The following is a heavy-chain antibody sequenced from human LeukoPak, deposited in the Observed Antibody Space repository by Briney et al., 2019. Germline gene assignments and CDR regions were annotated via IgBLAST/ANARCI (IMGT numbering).Heavy chain of an antibody. V-gene: IGHV3-48*04. J-gene: IGHJ4*02. D-gene: IGHD3-10*01. CDR1: GFTFSSFS. Sequence: GGSLRLSCAASGFTFSSFSMNWVRQAPGKGLEWVSYISSSSSTIYYADSVKGRITISRDNAKNSLYLQMNSLRAEDTAVNYCARDSYGSGSYYRIDYWGQGTLVTVSS. CDR2: ISSSSSTI. CDR3: ARDSYGSGSYYRIDY.